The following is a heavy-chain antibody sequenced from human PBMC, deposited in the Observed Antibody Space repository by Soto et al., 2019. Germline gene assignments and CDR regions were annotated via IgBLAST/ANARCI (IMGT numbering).Heavy chain of an antibody. D-gene: IGHD6-19*01. CDR3: ERLPGALVAVLYIYPLDGREAMSDVDV. Sequence: QMQLVESGGGVVQPGESLRLSCAASGFTFNYYPMHWVRQTPGKGLEWVAVISFDGSNKFYADSVKGRFTVSRDNSKNMLYLQLKSLRPEDAAVYYCERLPGALVAVLYIYPLDGREAMSDVDVWGQGTTVSVSS. J-gene: IGHJ6*02. CDR2: ISFDGSNK. V-gene: IGHV3-30-3*01. CDR1: GFTFNYYP.